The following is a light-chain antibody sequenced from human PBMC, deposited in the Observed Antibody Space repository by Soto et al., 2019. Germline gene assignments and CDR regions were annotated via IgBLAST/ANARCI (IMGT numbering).Light chain of an antibody. CDR1: QGLSSY. CDR3: QQVNNYPLT. Sequence: IQLPQSPSSLSASVGDRVTITCRASQGLSSYLAWYQQKPGKAPKLLIYAASTLHSGVPSRFSGSESGTDFTLTISSLQPEDFGTYYCQQVNNYPLTFGGGTKVEIK. CDR2: AAS. J-gene: IGKJ4*01. V-gene: IGKV1-9*01.